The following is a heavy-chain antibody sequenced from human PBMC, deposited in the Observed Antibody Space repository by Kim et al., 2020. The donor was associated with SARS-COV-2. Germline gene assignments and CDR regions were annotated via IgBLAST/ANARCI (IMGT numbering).Heavy chain of an antibody. CDR1: GGSISSGGYY. J-gene: IGHJ3*02. V-gene: IGHV4-31*03. D-gene: IGHD3-22*01. CDR3: ARDREAGGYYPHAFDI. CDR2: IYYSGST. Sequence: SETLSLTCTVSGGSISSGGYYWSWIRQHPGKGLEWIGYIYYSGSTYYNPSLKSRVTISVDTSKNQFSLKLSSVTAADTAVYYCARDREAGGYYPHAFDIWGQGTMVTVSS.